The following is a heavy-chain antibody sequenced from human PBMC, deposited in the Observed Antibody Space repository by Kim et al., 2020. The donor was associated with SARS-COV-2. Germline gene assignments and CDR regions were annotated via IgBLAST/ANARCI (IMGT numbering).Heavy chain of an antibody. CDR1: GFTFSSYA. J-gene: IGHJ4*01. Sequence: GGSLRLSCAASGFTFSSYAMHWVRQAPGKGLEWVAVISYDGSNKYYADSVKGRFTISRDNSKNTLYLQMNSLRAEDTAVYYCARGLLWFGEPYYFDYWG. D-gene: IGHD3-10*01. CDR2: ISYDGSNK. V-gene: IGHV3-30*04. CDR3: ARGLLWFGEPYYFDY.